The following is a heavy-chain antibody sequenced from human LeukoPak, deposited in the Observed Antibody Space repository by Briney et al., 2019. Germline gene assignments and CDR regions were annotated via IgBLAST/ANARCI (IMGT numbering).Heavy chain of an antibody. Sequence: GASVKVSCKASGYTFTGYYMHWVRQAPGQGLEWMGRMNPNSGGTNYAQKFQGRVTMTRDTSISTAYMELSRLRSDDTAVYYCARDPVDIQTYYYDSSGYSTEDYWGQGTLVTVSS. CDR1: GYTFTGYY. V-gene: IGHV1-2*06. CDR2: MNPNSGGT. CDR3: ARDPVDIQTYYYDSSGYSTEDY. D-gene: IGHD3-22*01. J-gene: IGHJ4*02.